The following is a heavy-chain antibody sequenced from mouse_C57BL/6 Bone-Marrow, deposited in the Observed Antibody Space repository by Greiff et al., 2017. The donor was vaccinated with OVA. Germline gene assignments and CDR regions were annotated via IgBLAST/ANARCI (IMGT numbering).Heavy chain of an antibody. CDR3: ARRDYYGSSSFAY. D-gene: IGHD1-1*01. CDR1: GYTFTSYT. J-gene: IGHJ3*01. V-gene: IGHV1-4*01. CDR2: INPSSGYT. Sequence: VQLQQSGAELARPGASVKMSCKASGYTFTSYTMHWVKQRPGQGLEWIGYINPSSGYTKYNQKFKDKAPLTADKSSSTAYMQLSSLTSEDSAVYDCARRDYYGSSSFAYWGQGTLVTVSA.